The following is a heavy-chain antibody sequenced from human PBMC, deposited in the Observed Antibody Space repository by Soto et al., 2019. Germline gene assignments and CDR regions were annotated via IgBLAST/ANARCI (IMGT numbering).Heavy chain of an antibody. V-gene: IGHV3-30*18. D-gene: IGHD1-1*01. CDR2: ISYDGSNK. CDR1: GFTFSSYG. Sequence: QVQLVESGGGVVQPGRSLRLSCAASGFTFSSYGMHWVRQAPGKGLEWVAVISYDGSNKYYADSVKGRFTISGDNSKNTLYLQMNSLRAEDTAVYYCAKSVYNWNDGFFDYWGQGTLVTVSS. J-gene: IGHJ4*02. CDR3: AKSVYNWNDGFFDY.